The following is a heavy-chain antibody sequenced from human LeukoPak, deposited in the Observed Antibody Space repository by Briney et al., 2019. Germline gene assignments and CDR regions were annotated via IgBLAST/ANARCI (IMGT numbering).Heavy chain of an antibody. J-gene: IGHJ2*01. CDR1: GYTFTGYY. Sequence: GASVKVSCKASGYTFTGYYMHWVRQAPGQGLEWMGWINPNSGGTNYAQKFQGRVTMTRDTSISTAYMELSRLRSDDTTVYYCARDSRVAAAGKRRYFDLWGRGTLVTVSS. V-gene: IGHV1-2*02. CDR2: INPNSGGT. CDR3: ARDSRVAAAGKRRYFDL. D-gene: IGHD6-13*01.